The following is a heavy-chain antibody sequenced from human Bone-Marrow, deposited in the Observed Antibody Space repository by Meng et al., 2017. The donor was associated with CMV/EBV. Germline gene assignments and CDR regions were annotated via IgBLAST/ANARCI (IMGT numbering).Heavy chain of an antibody. CDR1: GFTFGDYA. CDR3: SRDGVSYDSSGYYYLGMDV. V-gene: IGHV3-49*04. D-gene: IGHD3-22*01. CDR2: IRRNTYGGTT. Sequence: GESLKISCTGSGFTFGDYAMSWVRRAPGKGLEWVGFIRRNTYGGTTEYAASVKGRFTISGDDSKSIAYLQMNSLKSEDTAVYYCSRDGVSYDSSGYYYLGMDVWGPGTTVTVSS. J-gene: IGHJ6*02.